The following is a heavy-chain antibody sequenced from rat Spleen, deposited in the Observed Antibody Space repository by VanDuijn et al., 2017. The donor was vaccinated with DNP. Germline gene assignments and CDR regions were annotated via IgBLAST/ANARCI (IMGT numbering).Heavy chain of an antibody. CDR3: VRHYSSYIFDY. CDR1: GFTFSDYY. J-gene: IGHJ2*01. V-gene: IGHV5-7*01. D-gene: IGHD1-2*01. Sequence: EVQLVESGGGLVQPGRSLKLSCAASGFTFSDYYMAWVRQAPTKGLEWVAAISHDGRTTYYRDSVKGRFTISRDNAERTLYMQMDSLRSEDTATYYCVRHYSSYIFDYWGQGVMVTVSS. CDR2: ISHDGRTT.